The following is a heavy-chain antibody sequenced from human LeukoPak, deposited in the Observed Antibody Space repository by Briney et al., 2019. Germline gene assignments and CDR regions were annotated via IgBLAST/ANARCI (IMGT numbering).Heavy chain of an antibody. V-gene: IGHV1-8*01. Sequence: ASVKVSCKASGYTFTSYDINWVRQATGQGLEWMGWMNPNSGNTDYAQKFQGRVTMTAHTSTDTAYMELSSLRSEATAVYDCATDEPRGPAYFDYWGQGTLVTVSS. J-gene: IGHJ4*02. CDR1: GYTFTSYD. CDR2: MNPNSGNT. CDR3: ATDEPRGPAYFDY. D-gene: IGHD3-10*01.